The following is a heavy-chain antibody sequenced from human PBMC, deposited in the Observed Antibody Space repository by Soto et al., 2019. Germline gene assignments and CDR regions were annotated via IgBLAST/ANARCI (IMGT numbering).Heavy chain of an antibody. CDR2: IIPIFDTA. V-gene: IGHV1-69*01. CDR3: ARNGTLTGYSYGMDV. D-gene: IGHD1-1*01. Sequence: QVQLVQSGAELRKPGSSVKVSCKASGGTFSDSPINWVRQAPGQRLEWMGGIIPIFDTANYAEKFQGRVTITADESTSTSFMEVSSLRSEDTAVYYCARNGTLTGYSYGMDVWGQGTMVTVSS. J-gene: IGHJ6*02. CDR1: GGTFSDSP.